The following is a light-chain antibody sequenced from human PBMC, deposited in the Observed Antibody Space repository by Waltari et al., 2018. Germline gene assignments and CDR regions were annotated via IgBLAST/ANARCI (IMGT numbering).Light chain of an antibody. CDR1: SSNIGSNT. CDR2: SNN. V-gene: IGLV1-44*01. CDR3: AAWDGSLNVWV. J-gene: IGLJ3*02. Sequence: QSVLTQPPSASGTPGQRVTISCRGSSSNIGSNTVNCDQQLPGTAPKLLIYSNNQRPAGVPDRCSGSKSGTSASLAISGLQSEDEADYYCAAWDGSLNVWVFGGGTKLTVL.